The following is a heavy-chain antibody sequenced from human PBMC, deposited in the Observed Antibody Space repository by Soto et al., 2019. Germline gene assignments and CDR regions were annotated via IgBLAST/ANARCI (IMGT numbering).Heavy chain of an antibody. CDR3: VRGTYCGASCYFAREY. CDR2: INPMSRTA. CDR1: GHTSTTYV. D-gene: IGHD2-21*01. Sequence: VQLVQSGSEVKKPGSSVKVSCKASGHTSTTYVVSWVRQAPGNGLEWMGGINPMSRTAKYAEKYSGRVTITADEATKTVYLDLTTLRFEDTAVYFCVRGTYCGASCYFAREYWGQGTLVAVSS. V-gene: IGHV1-69*01. J-gene: IGHJ4*02.